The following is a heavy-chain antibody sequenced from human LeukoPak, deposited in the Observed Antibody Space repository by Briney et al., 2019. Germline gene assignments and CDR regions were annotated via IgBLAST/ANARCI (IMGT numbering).Heavy chain of an antibody. V-gene: IGHV3-30-3*01. CDR2: ISYDGSNK. J-gene: IGHJ4*02. Sequence: GGSLRLSCAASGFTFSSYAMHWVRQAPGKGLEWVPVISYDGSNKYYADSVKGRFTISRDNSKNTLYLQMNSLRAEDTAVYYCARGNRGYSGYLDYWGQGTLVTVSS. CDR3: ARGNRGYSGYLDY. D-gene: IGHD5-12*01. CDR1: GFTFSSYA.